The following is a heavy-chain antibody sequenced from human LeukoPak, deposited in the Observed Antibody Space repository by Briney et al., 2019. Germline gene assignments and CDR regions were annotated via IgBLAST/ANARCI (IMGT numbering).Heavy chain of an antibody. J-gene: IGHJ6*02. CDR3: AKVSRYCSSTSCWTNYYYYGMDV. CDR1: GFTFSSYG. CDR2: IWYDGSNK. D-gene: IGHD2-2*01. V-gene: IGHV3-30*02. Sequence: GGSLRLSCAASGFTFSSYGMHWVRQAPGKGLEWVAVIWYDGSNKYYADSVKGRFTISRDNSKNTLYLQMNSLRAEDTAVYYCAKVSRYCSSTSCWTNYYYYGMDVWGQGTTVTVSS.